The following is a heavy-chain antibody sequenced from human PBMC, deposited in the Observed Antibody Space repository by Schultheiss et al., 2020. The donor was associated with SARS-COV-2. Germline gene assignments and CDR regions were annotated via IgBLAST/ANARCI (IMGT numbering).Heavy chain of an antibody. CDR1: GYTFTSYG. V-gene: IGHV1-18*04. Sequence: ASVKVSCKASGYTFTSYGISWVRQAPGQGLEWMGWISAYNGNTNYAQKFQDRVTMTRDTPASTAYMELSSLRAEDTAVYYCARGNIAAGGTQSDPWGQGTLVTVSS. J-gene: IGHJ5*02. CDR3: ARGNIAAGGTQSDP. CDR2: ISAYNGNT. D-gene: IGHD6-13*01.